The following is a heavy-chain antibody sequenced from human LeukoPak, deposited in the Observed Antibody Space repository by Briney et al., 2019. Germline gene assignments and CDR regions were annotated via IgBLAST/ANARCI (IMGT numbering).Heavy chain of an antibody. D-gene: IGHD2-2*01. Sequence: GESLKISCKGSGYSCTNYWIGWVRQMPGKGLEWMGIIYPGDSDTRYSPSFQGQVTISADKSISTAYLQWSSLKASDTAMYYCARARYCSSTSCPSPYYYYYMDVWGKGTTVTVSS. CDR3: ARARYCSSTSCPSPYYYYYMDV. CDR1: GYSCTNYW. CDR2: IYPGDSDT. V-gene: IGHV5-51*06. J-gene: IGHJ6*03.